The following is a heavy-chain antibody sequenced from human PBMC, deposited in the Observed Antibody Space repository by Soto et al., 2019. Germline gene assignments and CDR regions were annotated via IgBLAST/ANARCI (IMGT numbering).Heavy chain of an antibody. Sequence: PSETLSLTCTVSGGSISSYYWSWIRQPPGKGLEWIGYIYYSGSTNYNPSLKSRVTISVDTSKNQFSLKLSSVTAADTAVYYCARNVLGSATTSFDFWGQGTLVTVSS. CDR3: ARNVLGSATTSFDF. D-gene: IGHD6-19*01. CDR2: IYYSGST. J-gene: IGHJ4*02. CDR1: GGSISSYY. V-gene: IGHV4-59*01.